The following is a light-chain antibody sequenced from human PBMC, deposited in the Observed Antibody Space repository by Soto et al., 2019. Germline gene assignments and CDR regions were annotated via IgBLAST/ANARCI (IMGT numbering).Light chain of an antibody. CDR2: AAS. V-gene: IGKV1-6*01. J-gene: IGKJ1*01. CDR1: QGIRTD. CDR3: LQDYNYPKT. Sequence: AIQMTQSPSSLSAYVGDRVTITCRASQGIRTDLGWYQQKPGKAPKLLIYAASSLQSGVPSRFSGSGSGTDFTLTINSLQPEDFATYYCLQDYNYPKTFGQGTKVDIK.